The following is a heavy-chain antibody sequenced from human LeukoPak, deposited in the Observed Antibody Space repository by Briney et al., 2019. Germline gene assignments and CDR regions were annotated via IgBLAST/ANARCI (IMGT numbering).Heavy chain of an antibody. Sequence: GASVKVSCKASGYTFTSYYMHWVRQAPGQGLEWMGIINPSSGSTSYAQKFQGRVTMTRDTSTSTAYMELSSLRSEDTAVYYCARAGKSIAMIVVVGAFDIWGQGTMVTVSS. J-gene: IGHJ3*02. CDR1: GYTFTSYY. CDR3: ARAGKSIAMIVVVGAFDI. CDR2: INPSSGST. V-gene: IGHV1-46*01. D-gene: IGHD3-22*01.